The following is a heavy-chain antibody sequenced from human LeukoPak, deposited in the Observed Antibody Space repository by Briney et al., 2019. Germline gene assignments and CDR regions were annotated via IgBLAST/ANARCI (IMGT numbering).Heavy chain of an antibody. D-gene: IGHD2-15*01. CDR2: ISAYNGNT. CDR3: ARDRHCSGGSCYGFYYYYYMDV. Sequence: EASVKVSCKASGYTFTSYGISWVRQAPGQGLEWMGWISAYNGNTNYAQKLQGRVTMTTDTSTSTAYMELRSLRSDDTAVYYCARDRHCSGGSCYGFYYYYYMDVWGKGTTVTISS. J-gene: IGHJ6*03. V-gene: IGHV1-18*01. CDR1: GYTFTSYG.